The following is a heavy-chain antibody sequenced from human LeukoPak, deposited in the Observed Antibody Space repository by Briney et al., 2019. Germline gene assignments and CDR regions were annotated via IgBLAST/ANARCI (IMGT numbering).Heavy chain of an antibody. CDR3: ARVGYSSGWYFDY. D-gene: IGHD6-19*01. CDR2: ISSTSSYI. CDR1: GFTFSTYS. J-gene: IGHJ4*02. V-gene: IGHV3-21*01. Sequence: GGSLRLSCAASGFTFSTYSMNWVRQAPGKGLECVSSISSTSSYIYYADSVKGRFTISRDNAQKTLYLQMNSLRAEDTAVYYCARVGYSSGWYFDYWGQGTLVTVSS.